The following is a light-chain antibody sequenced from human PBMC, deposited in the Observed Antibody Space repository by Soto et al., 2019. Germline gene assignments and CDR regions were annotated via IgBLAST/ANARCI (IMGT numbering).Light chain of an antibody. J-gene: IGLJ1*01. CDR3: SSYTSSNYV. V-gene: IGLV2-14*01. CDR2: EVI. CDR1: ISDVCGYNY. Sequence: QSVLSQPASVCGSPGQSVTISCTGTISDVCGYNYVSWYQQHPGQAPKLIIYEVINRPSGVSNRFSGSKSGNTASLIISGLQAADEADYYCSSYTSSNYVFGTGTTVTV.